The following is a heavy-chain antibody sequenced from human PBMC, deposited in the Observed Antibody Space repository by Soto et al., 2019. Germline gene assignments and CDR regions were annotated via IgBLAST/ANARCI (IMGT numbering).Heavy chain of an antibody. V-gene: IGHV1-2*04. J-gene: IGHJ6*03. Sequence: ASVKVSCKASGYTFTGYYMHWVRQAPGQGLEWMGWINPNSGGTNYAQKFQGWVTMTRDTSISTAYMELSRLRSDDTAVYYCARVGSPLLLDYCYYMDVWGKGTTVTVSS. CDR1: GYTFTGYY. D-gene: IGHD3-10*01. CDR3: ARVGSPLLLDYCYYMDV. CDR2: INPNSGGT.